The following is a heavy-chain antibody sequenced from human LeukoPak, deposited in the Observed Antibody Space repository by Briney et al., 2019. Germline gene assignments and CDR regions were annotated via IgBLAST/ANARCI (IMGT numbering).Heavy chain of an antibody. Sequence: PSETLSLTCTVSGGSISSSSYFWGWIRQPPGKGLEWIGVIYYTGSTYYNPSLMSRVAISVDTSKNQFSPKLSSVTAADTAVYYCARHQQWLVRVEYWGQGTLVTVSS. CDR3: ARHQQWLVRVEY. V-gene: IGHV4-39*01. D-gene: IGHD6-19*01. J-gene: IGHJ4*02. CDR2: IYYTGST. CDR1: GGSISSSSYF.